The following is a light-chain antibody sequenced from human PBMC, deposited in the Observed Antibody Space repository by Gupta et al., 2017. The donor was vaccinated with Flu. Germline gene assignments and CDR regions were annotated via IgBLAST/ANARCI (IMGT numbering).Light chain of an antibody. CDR1: SSDVGGYNY. V-gene: IGLV2-8*01. J-gene: IGLJ1*01. CDR2: EVS. Sequence: QSALTHPPSASGSPGQSVTISCNGTSSDVGGYNYVACYQQHPGKAPKLMIYEVSKLPSGVPDRFSGSKSGNTASLTVSGLQAEDEADYYCSSYAGSNNYVFGTGTKVTVL. CDR3: SSYAGSNNYV.